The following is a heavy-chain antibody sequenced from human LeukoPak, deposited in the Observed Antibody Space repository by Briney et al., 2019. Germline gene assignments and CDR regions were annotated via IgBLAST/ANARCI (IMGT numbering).Heavy chain of an antibody. J-gene: IGHJ4*02. CDR2: IILIFGTA. D-gene: IGHD5-18*01. CDR3: ARDRIQLWPSPDY. Sequence: ASVKVSCKASGGSFRSYALSWVRQAPGQGLEWMGGIILIFGTANYAQKFQGRVTITADKSTSTAYMELNSLRSEDTAVYYCARDRIQLWPSPDYWGQGTLVAVSS. V-gene: IGHV1-69*06. CDR1: GGSFRSYA.